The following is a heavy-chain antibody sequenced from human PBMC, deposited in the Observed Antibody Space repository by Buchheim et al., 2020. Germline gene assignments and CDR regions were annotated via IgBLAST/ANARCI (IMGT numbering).Heavy chain of an antibody. CDR3: ASVVVVAATVY. D-gene: IGHD2-15*01. Sequence: QVQLVESGGGVVQPGRSLRLSCAASGFTFSSYAMHWVRQAPGKGLEWVAVISYDGSNKYYADSVKGRFTISRDNSKNKTHLQMNSLRAEDTAVYYCASVVVVAATVYWGQGTL. CDR1: GFTFSSYA. CDR2: ISYDGSNK. J-gene: IGHJ4*02. V-gene: IGHV3-30*04.